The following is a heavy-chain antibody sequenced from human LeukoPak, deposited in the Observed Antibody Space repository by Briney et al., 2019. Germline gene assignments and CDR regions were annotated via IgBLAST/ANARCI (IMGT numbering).Heavy chain of an antibody. J-gene: IGHJ4*02. Sequence: PGGSLRLSCAASGFTSSNAWMSWVRQAPGRGLEWVGRIKSKTDGGTTDYAAPVKGRFTISRDDSKNTLYLRMNSLKTVDTAVYFCTAGLYYYDSSGYYHFDYWGQGTLVTVSS. CDR1: GFTSSNAW. CDR3: TAGLYYYDSSGYYHFDY. V-gene: IGHV3-15*01. D-gene: IGHD3-22*01. CDR2: IKSKTDGGTT.